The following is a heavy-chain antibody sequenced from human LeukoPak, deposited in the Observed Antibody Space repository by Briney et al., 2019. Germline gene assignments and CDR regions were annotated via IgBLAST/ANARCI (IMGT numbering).Heavy chain of an antibody. Sequence: SETLSLTCTVSGGSISSYYWGWIRQPPGKGLEWIGSIYYSGSTYYNPSLKSRVTISVDTSKNQFSLKLSSVTAADTAVYYCARSLYGSGSYYFDYWGQGTLVTVSS. J-gene: IGHJ4*02. CDR2: IYYSGST. V-gene: IGHV4-39*07. CDR1: GGSISSYY. D-gene: IGHD3-10*01. CDR3: ARSLYGSGSYYFDY.